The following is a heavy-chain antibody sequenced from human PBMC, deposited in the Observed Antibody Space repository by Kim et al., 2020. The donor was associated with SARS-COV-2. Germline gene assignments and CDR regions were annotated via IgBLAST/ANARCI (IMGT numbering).Heavy chain of an antibody. Sequence: SVKVSCKASGGTFSSYAISWVRQAPGQGLEWMGGIIPIFGTANYAQKFQGRVTITADESTSTAYMELSSLRSEDTAVYYCAREKPSGFGDWERYYGMDVWGQGTTVTVSS. J-gene: IGHJ6*02. V-gene: IGHV1-69*13. CDR2: IIPIFGTA. D-gene: IGHD3-10*01. CDR1: GGTFSSYA. CDR3: AREKPSGFGDWERYYGMDV.